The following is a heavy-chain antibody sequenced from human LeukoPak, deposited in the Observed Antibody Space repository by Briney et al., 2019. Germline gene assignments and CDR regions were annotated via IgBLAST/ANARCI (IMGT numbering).Heavy chain of an antibody. CDR3: ARGGAAFAESVY. Sequence: GGSLRLSCVASGFTLSSYWMSWVRQAPGKGLEWVANIDGDGSTEAYVDSVKGRSTISRDNAKNSLYLQMNNLRVEDTAVYYCARGGAAFAESVYWGQGTLVTVSS. CDR1: GFTLSSYW. D-gene: IGHD3-3*01. V-gene: IGHV3-7*01. J-gene: IGHJ4*02. CDR2: IDGDGSTE.